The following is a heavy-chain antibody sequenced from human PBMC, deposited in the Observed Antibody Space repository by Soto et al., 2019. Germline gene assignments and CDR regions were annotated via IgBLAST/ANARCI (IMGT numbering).Heavy chain of an antibody. CDR3: ARTAYYYGSGSYYVDY. CDR2: IYYSGST. J-gene: IGHJ4*02. CDR1: GGSISSGGYY. V-gene: IGHV4-31*03. D-gene: IGHD3-10*01. Sequence: SETLSLTCTVSGGSISSGGYYWSWIRQHPGKGLEWIGYIYYSGSTYYNPSLKSRVTISVDTSKNQFSLKLSSVTAADTAVYYCARTAYYYGSGSYYVDYWGQGTLVTVSS.